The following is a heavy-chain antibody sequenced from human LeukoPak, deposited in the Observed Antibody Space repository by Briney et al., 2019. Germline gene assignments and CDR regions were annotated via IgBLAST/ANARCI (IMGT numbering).Heavy chain of an antibody. Sequence: KPSETLSLTCTVSGGSISSYYWSWIRQPPGKGLEWIGYIYYTGSTNYNPSLKSRVTISVDTSKNQFSLKLSSVTAADTAVYYCASWSLVTALFDYWGQGTLVTVSS. J-gene: IGHJ4*02. V-gene: IGHV4-59*01. CDR2: IYYTGST. CDR1: GGSISSYY. CDR3: ASWSLVTALFDY. D-gene: IGHD3-16*02.